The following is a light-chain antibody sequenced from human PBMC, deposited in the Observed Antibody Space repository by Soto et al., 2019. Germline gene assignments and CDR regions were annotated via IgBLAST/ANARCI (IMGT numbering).Light chain of an antibody. CDR3: QQYNNWPWT. CDR2: GVS. V-gene: IGKV3-15*01. Sequence: EIVMTQSPATLSVSPGERATLSCGASQSLSSNLAWYQQKPGQAPRFLMYGVSTRATGIPARFSGSGSGTEFTLTISGLQSEDFAIYYCQQYNNWPWTFGQGTKVEIK. J-gene: IGKJ1*01. CDR1: QSLSSN.